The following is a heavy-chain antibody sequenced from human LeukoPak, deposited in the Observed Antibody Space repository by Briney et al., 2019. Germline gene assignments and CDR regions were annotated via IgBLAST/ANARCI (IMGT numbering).Heavy chain of an antibody. CDR1: GGSFSGYY. D-gene: IGHD6-13*01. CDR3: ARGIAAAGPFDY. V-gene: IGHV4-34*01. J-gene: IGHJ4*02. Sequence: SEALSLTCAVYGGSFSGYYWSWIRQPPGKGLEWIGEINHSGSTNYNPSLKSRVTISVDTSKNQFSLKLSSVTAADTAVYYCARGIAAAGPFDYWGQGTLVTVSS. CDR2: INHSGST.